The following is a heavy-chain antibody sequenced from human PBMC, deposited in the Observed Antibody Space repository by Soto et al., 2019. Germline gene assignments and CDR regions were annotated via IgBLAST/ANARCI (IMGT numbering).Heavy chain of an antibody. CDR2: ISNTTNYI. Sequence: GGSLRLSCAASGFTFTRYSMNWVRQAPGKGLEWVSSISNTTNYIYYGDSMKGRFTISRDNAKNSLYLEMNSLRAEDTAVYYCARESEDLTSNFDYWGQGTLVTVSS. CDR3: ARESEDLTSNFDY. V-gene: IGHV3-21*06. CDR1: GFTFTRYS. J-gene: IGHJ4*02.